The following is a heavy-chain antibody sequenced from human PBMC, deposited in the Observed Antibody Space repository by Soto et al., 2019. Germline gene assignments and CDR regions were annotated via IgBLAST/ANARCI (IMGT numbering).Heavy chain of an antibody. CDR1: GYTFTSYY. D-gene: IGHD3-10*01. J-gene: IGHJ4*02. Sequence: GASVKVSCKASGYTFTSYYMHWVRQAPGQGLEWMGIINPSGGSTSYAQKFQGRVTMTRDTSTSTVYMELSSLRSEDTAVYYCARAGYYGSGSYYLFDYWGQGTLVTVSS. CDR2: INPSGGST. CDR3: ARAGYYGSGSYYLFDY. V-gene: IGHV1-46*03.